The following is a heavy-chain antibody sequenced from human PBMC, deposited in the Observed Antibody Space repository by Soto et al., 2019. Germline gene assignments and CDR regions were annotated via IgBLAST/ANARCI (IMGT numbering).Heavy chain of an antibody. CDR1: GYTFTSYY. CDR3: ARDLGIAAAGPTSPYYYGMDV. J-gene: IGHJ6*02. CDR2: INPSGGST. D-gene: IGHD6-13*01. V-gene: IGHV1-46*01. Sequence: ASVKVSCTASGYTFTSYYMHWVRQAPGQGLEWMGIINPSGGSTSYAQKFQGRVTMTRDTSTSTVYMELSSLRSEDTAVYYCARDLGIAAAGPTSPYYYGMDVWGQGTTVTVSS.